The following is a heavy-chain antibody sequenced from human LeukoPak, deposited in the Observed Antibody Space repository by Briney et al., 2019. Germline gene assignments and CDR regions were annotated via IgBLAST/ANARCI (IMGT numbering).Heavy chain of an antibody. Sequence: EGPLSLSSAASGFTFSSYWMHWVRQAPGKGMVWVSRINSDGSSTSSADSVKRRFTISRDNAKNTLYLQMNSLRAEDTAVYYCARDRAVFFISNGGPAENGMDVWGQGTTVTVSS. CDR2: INSDGSST. CDR1: GFTFSSYW. D-gene: IGHD4-23*01. V-gene: IGHV3-74*01. J-gene: IGHJ6*02. CDR3: ARDRAVFFISNGGPAENGMDV.